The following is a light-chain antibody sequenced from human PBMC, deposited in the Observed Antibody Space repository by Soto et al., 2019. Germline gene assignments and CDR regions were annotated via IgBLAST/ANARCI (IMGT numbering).Light chain of an antibody. Sequence: QAVLTQPASVSGSPGQSITISCTGTSSDVGGYNYVSWYQHHPGKAPKLMIYDVSNRPSGISNRFSGSKSGNTASLAISGLQAEDEADYYCSSFTDSRTLIFGGGTKLTVL. CDR1: SSDVGGYNY. V-gene: IGLV2-14*03. CDR3: SSFTDSRTLI. J-gene: IGLJ2*01. CDR2: DVS.